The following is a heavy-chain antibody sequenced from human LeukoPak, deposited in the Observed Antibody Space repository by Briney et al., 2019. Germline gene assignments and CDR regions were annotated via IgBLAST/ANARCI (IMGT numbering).Heavy chain of an antibody. CDR2: ISGSGGNT. Sequence: GGSLRLSCAASGFTFSGFAMSWVRRTPGKGLEWVSGISGSGGNTLYADSVKGRFTISRDNSKNTLYLEMNSLRAEDTAIYYFAKMKGDPHHKFDIDVWGTGTTVT. J-gene: IGHJ6*03. V-gene: IGHV3-23*01. CDR3: AKMKGDPHHKFDIDV. D-gene: IGHD3-16*01. CDR1: GFTFSGFA.